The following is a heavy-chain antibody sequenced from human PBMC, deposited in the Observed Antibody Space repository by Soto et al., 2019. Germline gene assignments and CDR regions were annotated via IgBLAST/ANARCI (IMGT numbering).Heavy chain of an antibody. CDR1: GGSISSYY. V-gene: IGHV4-59*08. D-gene: IGHD3-3*01. CDR2: IYYSGSA. CDR3: ARNNQYDFWSADY. Sequence: SETLSLTCTVSGGSISSYYWSWIRQPPGKGLEWIGYIYYSGSANYNPSLKSRVTISVDTSKNQLSLKLSSVTAADTAVYYCARNNQYDFWSADYWGQGTLVTVSS. J-gene: IGHJ4*02.